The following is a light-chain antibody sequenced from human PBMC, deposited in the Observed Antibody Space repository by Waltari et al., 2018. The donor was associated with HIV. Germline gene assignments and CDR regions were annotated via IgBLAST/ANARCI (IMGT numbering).Light chain of an antibody. Sequence: QSALTQPPSVSGSPGQSVTIPFTRTSSDVGRYHLFSWYQQHPGTAPKRMIYEVSNRPSGVPDRVSGSKSGNTASLTISGLQAEDEADYYCSSYTSSSTLGFGGGTKLTVL. CDR2: EVS. CDR1: SSDVGRYHL. CDR3: SSYTSSSTLG. J-gene: IGLJ2*01. V-gene: IGLV2-18*02.